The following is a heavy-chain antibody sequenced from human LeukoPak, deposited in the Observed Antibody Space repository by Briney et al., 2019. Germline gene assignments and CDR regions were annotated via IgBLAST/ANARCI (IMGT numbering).Heavy chain of an antibody. D-gene: IGHD6-13*01. V-gene: IGHV1-69*13. Sequence: SVKVSCKASGGTFSSYAISWVRQAPGRGLEWMGGIIPIFGTANYAQKFQGRVTITADESTSTAYMEPSSLRSEDTAVYYCARDRGYSSSWYFPSNWFDPWGQGTLVTVSS. J-gene: IGHJ5*02. CDR3: ARDRGYSSSWYFPSNWFDP. CDR1: GGTFSSYA. CDR2: IIPIFGTA.